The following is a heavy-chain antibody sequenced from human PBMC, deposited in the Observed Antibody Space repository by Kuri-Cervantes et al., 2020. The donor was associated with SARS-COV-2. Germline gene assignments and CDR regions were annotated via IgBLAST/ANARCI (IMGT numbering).Heavy chain of an antibody. Sequence: ASVKVSCKASGYTFTSYGISWVRQAPGQGLEWMGWISAYSGGTNYAQKFQGRVTMTRDTSISTAYMELSRLRSDDTAVYYCARDDLHSSSWDFDYWGQGTLVTVSS. CDR3: ARDDLHSSSWDFDY. CDR2: ISAYSGGT. V-gene: IGHV1-2*02. J-gene: IGHJ4*02. D-gene: IGHD6-13*01. CDR1: GYTFTSYG.